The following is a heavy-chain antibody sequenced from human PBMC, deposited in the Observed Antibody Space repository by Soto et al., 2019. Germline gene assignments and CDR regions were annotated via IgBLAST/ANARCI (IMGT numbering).Heavy chain of an antibody. J-gene: IGHJ4*02. CDR2: IYPGDSDT. D-gene: IGHD2-15*01. CDR3: ASVQRGAGGNFDY. CDR1: GYSFTSYW. Sequence: GESLKISCKGSGYSFTSYWIGWVRQMPGKGLEGMGIIYPGDSDTRYSPSFQGQVTISADKSISTAYLQWRSLKASDTALYYCASVQRGAGGNFDYWGQGTLVTVSS. V-gene: IGHV5-51*01.